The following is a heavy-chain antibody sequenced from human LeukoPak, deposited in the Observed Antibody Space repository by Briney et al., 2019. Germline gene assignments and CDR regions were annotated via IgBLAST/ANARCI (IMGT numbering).Heavy chain of an antibody. CDR3: ARRKRGSGGPFDS. CDR1: GASISDYY. Sequence: SESLSLTCGVSGASISDYYSSWIRLSPGTGLGWIGYMDYSGSATYNPSLRGRVTISIDTSKKQSSLEVTSVTAADTAVYFCARRKRGSGGPFDSWGRGNLVTVSS. CDR2: MDYSGSA. V-gene: IGHV4-59*08. J-gene: IGHJ4*02. D-gene: IGHD6-19*01.